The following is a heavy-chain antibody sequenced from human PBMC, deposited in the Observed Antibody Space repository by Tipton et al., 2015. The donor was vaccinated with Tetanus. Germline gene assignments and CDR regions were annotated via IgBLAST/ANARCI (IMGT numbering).Heavy chain of an antibody. CDR2: IHYSGST. CDR1: GDSISSGGHY. Sequence: TLSLTCSVSGDSISSGGHYWGWIRQHPGKGLEWIGNIHYSGSTFYNPSLKSRVTISVDTSKNQFSRKLNSVTAADTAVYYCAREGAPRAFDIWGQGTMVTVSS. V-gene: IGHV4-31*03. CDR3: AREGAPRAFDI. J-gene: IGHJ3*02.